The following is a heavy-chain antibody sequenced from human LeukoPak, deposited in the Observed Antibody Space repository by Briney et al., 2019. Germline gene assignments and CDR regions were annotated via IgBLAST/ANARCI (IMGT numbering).Heavy chain of an antibody. CDR1: GFTFSSYW. J-gene: IGHJ3*02. D-gene: IGHD2-21*01. Sequence: PGGSLRLSCAASGFTFSSYWMSWVRQAPGKGLEWVANIKQDGSEKYYVDSVKGRFTISRDNAKNSLYLQMNSLRAEDTAVYYCAREIVVVIADDAFDIWGQGTMVTVSS. CDR2: IKQDGSEK. V-gene: IGHV3-7*01. CDR3: AREIVVVIADDAFDI.